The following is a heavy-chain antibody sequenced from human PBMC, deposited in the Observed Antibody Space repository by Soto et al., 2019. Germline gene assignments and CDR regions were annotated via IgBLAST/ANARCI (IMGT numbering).Heavy chain of an antibody. CDR1: GFTFSSYA. Sequence: GGSLRLSCAASGFTFSSYAMIWVRQAPGKGLEWVSAISGSGGSTYYADSVKGRFTISRDNSKNTLYLQMNSLRAEDTAVYYCAKSDYYGSGSPYYYYGMDVWGQGTTVTVSS. CDR2: ISGSGGST. CDR3: AKSDYYGSGSPYYYYGMDV. D-gene: IGHD3-10*01. J-gene: IGHJ6*02. V-gene: IGHV3-23*01.